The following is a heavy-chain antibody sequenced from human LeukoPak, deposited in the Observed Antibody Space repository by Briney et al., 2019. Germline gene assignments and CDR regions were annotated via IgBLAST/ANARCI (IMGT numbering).Heavy chain of an antibody. V-gene: IGHV4-31*03. Sequence: SETLSLTCTVSGGSISNSGYYWSWIRQHPGKGLEWIGYISYSGNTYYNPSLKSRVTISVDTSKNQFSLKLSSVTAADTAVYYCARAASSYYYDSSGNYYYYGMDVWGQGTTVTVSS. D-gene: IGHD3-22*01. J-gene: IGHJ6*02. CDR1: GGSISNSGYY. CDR2: ISYSGNT. CDR3: ARAASSYYYDSSGNYYYYGMDV.